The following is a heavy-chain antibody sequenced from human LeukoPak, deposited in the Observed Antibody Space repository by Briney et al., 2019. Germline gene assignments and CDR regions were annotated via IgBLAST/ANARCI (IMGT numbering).Heavy chain of an antibody. V-gene: IGHV1-8*01. CDR3: ATIGVQYYYYVDV. Sequence: ASVKVSCKASGYTFTSYDINWVRQATGQGLEWMGWMNPNSGNTGYARKFQGRVTMTRNASISTAYMELSSLRSEDTAVYYCATIGVQYYYYVDVWGKGTTVTVSS. J-gene: IGHJ6*03. CDR2: MNPNSGNT. D-gene: IGHD1-26*01. CDR1: GYTFTSYD.